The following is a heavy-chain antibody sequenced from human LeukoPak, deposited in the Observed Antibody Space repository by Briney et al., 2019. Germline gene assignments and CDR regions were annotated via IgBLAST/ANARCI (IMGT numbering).Heavy chain of an antibody. CDR1: GFIFRNYG. D-gene: IGHD6-13*01. CDR3: AKGLSSSWYYFDY. V-gene: IGHV3-23*01. Sequence: GGSLRLSCAASGFIFRNYGMNWVRQAPGKGLEWLSGISPRGGGTYYADSVRGRFTISRDDSKNTLSLQMNSLRAEDTAVYYCAKGLSSSWYYFDYWGQGTLVTVSS. CDR2: ISPRGGGT. J-gene: IGHJ4*02.